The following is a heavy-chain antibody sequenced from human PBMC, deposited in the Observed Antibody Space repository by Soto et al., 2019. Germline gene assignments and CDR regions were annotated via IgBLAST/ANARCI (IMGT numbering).Heavy chain of an antibody. CDR1: GDSISSYY. CDR2: IYYTVST. V-gene: IGHV4-59*13. J-gene: IGHJ4*02. D-gene: IGHD5-12*01. CDR3: ARGAYGGYLFDS. Sequence: SETLSLTCTVSGDSISSYYWNWIRQPPGKGLEWIGYIYYTVSTNYNPSLKSRVTISVDTSKNQFSLKLSSLTAADTAVYYCARGAYGGYLFDSWGQGTLVTVSS.